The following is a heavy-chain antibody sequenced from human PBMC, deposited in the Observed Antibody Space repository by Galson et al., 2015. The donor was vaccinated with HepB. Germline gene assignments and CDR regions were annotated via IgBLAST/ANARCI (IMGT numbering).Heavy chain of an antibody. Sequence: SVKVSCKASGYSFTSYAIHWVRQAPGQRLEWMGWINAGNSNTKDSQKFQGRVTITRDTSASTAYMELSSLRSEDTAVYYCARAVGEGTHYFGSATFDYWGQGTLVTVSS. CDR1: GYSFTSYA. J-gene: IGHJ4*02. D-gene: IGHD3-10*01. V-gene: IGHV1-3*01. CDR3: ARAVGEGTHYFGSATFDY. CDR2: INAGNSNT.